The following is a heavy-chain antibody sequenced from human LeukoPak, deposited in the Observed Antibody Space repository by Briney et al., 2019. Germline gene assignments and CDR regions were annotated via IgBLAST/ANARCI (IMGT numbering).Heavy chain of an antibody. CDR3: SRHQRSSRYYFDY. Sequence: GGSLRLSCAASGFTFSSHSMSWVRQAPGRGLEWVSFISDDTYTIHYADSVRGRFTVSRDNVKNSLFLQLNSLRAEDTAVYYCSRHQRSSRYYFDYWGQGTLLAVSS. CDR2: ISDDTYTI. J-gene: IGHJ4*02. CDR1: GFTFSSHS. V-gene: IGHV3-48*01.